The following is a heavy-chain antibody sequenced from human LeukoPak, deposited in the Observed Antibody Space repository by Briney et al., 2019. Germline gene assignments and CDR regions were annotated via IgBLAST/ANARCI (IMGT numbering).Heavy chain of an antibody. V-gene: IGHV1-69*04. D-gene: IGHD3-10*01. Sequence: ASVKVSCKASGGTFSSYAISWVRQAPGQGLEWMGRIIPILGIANYAQKFQGRVTITADKSTSTAYMELSSLRSEDTAVYYCARDPLPGSGRLDLIWGQGTLVTVSS. J-gene: IGHJ4*02. CDR3: ARDPLPGSGRLDLI. CDR1: GGTFSSYA. CDR2: IIPILGIA.